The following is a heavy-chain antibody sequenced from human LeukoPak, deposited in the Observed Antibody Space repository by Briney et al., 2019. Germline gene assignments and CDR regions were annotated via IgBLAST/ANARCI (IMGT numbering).Heavy chain of an antibody. V-gene: IGHV1-2*02. J-gene: IGHJ4*02. CDR1: GYTFTGYY. CDR3: ARTFGNILTGYYPDY. Sequence: ASVKVSCKASGYTFTGYYMHWVPQAPGHRLEWMGWINPNSGGTNYAQKFQGRVTMTRDTSISTAYMELSRLRSDDTAVYYCARTFGNILTGYYPDYWGQGTLVTVSS. CDR2: INPNSGGT. D-gene: IGHD3-9*01.